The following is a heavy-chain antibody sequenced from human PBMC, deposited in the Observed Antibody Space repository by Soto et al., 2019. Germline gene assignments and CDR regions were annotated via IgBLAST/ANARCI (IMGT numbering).Heavy chain of an antibody. V-gene: IGHV3-9*01. CDR1: GFSFCDYA. CDR3: ARDVWSRASGPPDS. Sequence: GGSLRLSCAASGFSFCDYAMHFFRQAPGKCLEWVTGISWNSGTIGYADSVKGRFTISRDNAKNSLYLQMNSLRAEDTALYYCARDVWSRASGPPDSWGQGTLVTVSS. J-gene: IGHJ4*02. CDR2: ISWNSGTI. D-gene: IGHD3-10*01.